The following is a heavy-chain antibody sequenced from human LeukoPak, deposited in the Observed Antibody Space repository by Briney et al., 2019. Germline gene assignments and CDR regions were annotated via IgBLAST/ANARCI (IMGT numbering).Heavy chain of an antibody. V-gene: IGHV1-8*01. J-gene: IGHJ5*02. CDR3: ARGKLITIFGVVITSNWFDP. D-gene: IGHD3-3*01. CDR1: GYTFTSYD. CDR2: MNPNSGNT. Sequence: ASVKVSCKASGYTFTSYDINWVRQATGQGLEWMGWMNPNSGNTGYAQKFQGRVTMTRNTSISTAYMELSSLRSEDTAVYYRARGKLITIFGVVITSNWFDPWGQGTLVTVSS.